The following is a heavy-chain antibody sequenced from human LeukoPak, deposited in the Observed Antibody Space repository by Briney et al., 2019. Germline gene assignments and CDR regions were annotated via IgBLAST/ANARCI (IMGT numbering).Heavy chain of an antibody. CDR1: GGSFSSYY. V-gene: IGHV4-59*01. D-gene: IGHD3-3*01. Sequence: PSETLSLTCTVSGGSFSSYYWSWIRQPPGKGLEWIGYIYYSGSTNYNPSLKSRVTISVDTSTNQSSLKLSSVTAADTAVYYCARSHYDFWSGQPFDYWGQGTLVTVSS. CDR3: ARSHYDFWSGQPFDY. J-gene: IGHJ4*02. CDR2: IYYSGST.